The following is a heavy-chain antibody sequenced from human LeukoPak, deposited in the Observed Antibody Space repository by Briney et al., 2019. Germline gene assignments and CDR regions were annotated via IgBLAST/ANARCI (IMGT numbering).Heavy chain of an antibody. CDR3: ARDQRGIYALDI. D-gene: IGHD2/OR15-2a*01. V-gene: IGHV1-18*01. Sequence: ASVKVSCKASGYTFTTSGITWVRQAPGQGLEWMGWINTYNGNTKCGLELQGRVTMTTETSTSTAYMELRSLRSDDTAVYYCARDQRGIYALDIWGQGTMVTVSS. CDR2: INTYNGNT. J-gene: IGHJ3*02. CDR1: GYTFTTSG.